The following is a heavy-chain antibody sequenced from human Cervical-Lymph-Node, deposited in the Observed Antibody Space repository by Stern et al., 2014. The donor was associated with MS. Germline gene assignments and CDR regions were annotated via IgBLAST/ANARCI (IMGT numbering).Heavy chain of an antibody. CDR1: GFTFSNYG. J-gene: IGHJ6*02. D-gene: IGHD3-3*01. V-gene: IGHV3-30*18. CDR3: AKSGAIFGVIITPYYRYGMDV. CDR2: MSHDRSIK. Sequence: QVQLVQSGGGVVQPGRSLRLSCAASGFTFSNYGMHWVRQAPGKGLEWVGGMSHDRSIKYHRDYVKDQFSISRDNSKNTLYLQMSDLRAEGTAVYYCAKSGAIFGVIITPYYRYGMDVWGQGTTVIVSS.